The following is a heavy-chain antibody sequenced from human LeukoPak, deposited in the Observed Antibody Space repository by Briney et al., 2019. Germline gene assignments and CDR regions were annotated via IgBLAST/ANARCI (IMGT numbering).Heavy chain of an antibody. Sequence: GGSLRLSCAASGFTFSSYAMSWVRQAPGKGLEWVSAISGSGGSTYYADSVKGRFTISRDNSKNTLYLQMNSLRAEDTAVYYCAKDGKNYDFWSGYYNTWGEYYYGMDVWGQGTTVTVSS. D-gene: IGHD3-3*01. CDR1: GFTFSSYA. V-gene: IGHV3-23*01. CDR2: ISGSGGST. CDR3: AKDGKNYDFWSGYYNTWGEYYYGMDV. J-gene: IGHJ6*02.